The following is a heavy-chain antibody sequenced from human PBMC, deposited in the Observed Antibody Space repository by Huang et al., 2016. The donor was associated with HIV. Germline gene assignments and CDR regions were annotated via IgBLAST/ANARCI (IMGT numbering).Heavy chain of an antibody. CDR1: GGTFSRHV. CDR3: AKVGSGSSYFYYYMDV. Sequence: QVQLVQSGAEVKKTGSSVNVSCKASGGTFSRHVINWVRQAPGQGLEWVGGIIPISGRSDYAQKFEGRVAMTADESTRTVYMELKRLTYDDTAVYYCAKVGSGSSYFYYYMDVWGKGTSVTVSS. J-gene: IGHJ6*03. D-gene: IGHD1-26*01. CDR2: IIPISGRS. V-gene: IGHV1-69*13.